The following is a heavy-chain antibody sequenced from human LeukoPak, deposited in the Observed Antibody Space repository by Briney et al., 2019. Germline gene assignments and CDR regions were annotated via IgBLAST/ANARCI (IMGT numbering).Heavy chain of an antibody. CDR2: ISGSGGST. CDR3: AKDPTVPAAMGGDY. J-gene: IGHJ4*02. CDR1: GFTFGSYA. D-gene: IGHD2-2*01. V-gene: IGHV3-23*01. Sequence: GGSLRLSCAASGFTFGSYAMSWVRQAPGKGLEWVSAISGSGGSTYYADSVKGRFTISRDNSKNTLYLQMNSLRAEDTAVYYCAKDPTVPAAMGGDYWGQGTLVTVSS.